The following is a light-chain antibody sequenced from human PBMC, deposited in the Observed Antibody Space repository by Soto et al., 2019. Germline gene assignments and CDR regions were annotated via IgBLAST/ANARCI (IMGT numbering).Light chain of an antibody. CDR3: QHYSLYSPWT. CDR1: QSISTW. J-gene: IGKJ1*01. V-gene: IGKV1-5*01. Sequence: DIQITQSPSTLSASVGDRVTITCRASQSISTWLAWYQQKPGKAPQVLIFDASTVQSGVPSRFSGSGSGTEFTLTISSLQPDDSATYYCQHYSLYSPWTFGQGTKVDNK. CDR2: DAS.